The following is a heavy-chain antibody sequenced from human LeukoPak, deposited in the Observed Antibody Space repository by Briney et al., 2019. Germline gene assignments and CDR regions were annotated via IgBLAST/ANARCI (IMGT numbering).Heavy chain of an antibody. J-gene: IGHJ6*02. D-gene: IGHD2-15*01. V-gene: IGHV3-30*18. Sequence: GRSLRLSCAASGFTFSSYGMHWVRQAPGKGLEWVAVISYDGSNKYYADSVKGRFTISRDNSKNTLYLQMNSLRAEDTAVYYCAKVVGYYYYYGMDVWGQGTTVTVSS. CDR3: AKVVGYYYYYGMDV. CDR2: ISYDGSNK. CDR1: GFTFSSYG.